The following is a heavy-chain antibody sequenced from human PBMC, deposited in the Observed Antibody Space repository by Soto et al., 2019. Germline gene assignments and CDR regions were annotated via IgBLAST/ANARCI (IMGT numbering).Heavy chain of an antibody. Sequence: GASVKVSCKASGGTFSSYTISWVRQAPGQGLEWMGRIIPILGIANYAQKFQGRVTITADKSTSTAYMELSSLRSEDTAVYYCARDTSSITIFGVAKPGWFDPWGQGTLVTVSS. CDR3: ARDTSSITIFGVAKPGWFDP. V-gene: IGHV1-69*04. J-gene: IGHJ5*02. CDR2: IIPILGIA. CDR1: GGTFSSYT. D-gene: IGHD3-3*01.